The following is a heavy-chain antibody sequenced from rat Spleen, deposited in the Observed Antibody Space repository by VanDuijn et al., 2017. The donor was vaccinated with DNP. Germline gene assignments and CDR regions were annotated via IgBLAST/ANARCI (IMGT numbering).Heavy chain of an antibody. CDR2: ISHDGGST. CDR3: ARHVLPLRVWDY. Sequence: EVQLVESGGGLVQPGRSLKLSCAASGFTFSDYYMAWVRPAPTKGLEWVAYISHDGGSTHYGNSVKGRFTISRDNAKSTLYLQTNSLRSEDMATYYCARHVLPLRVWDYWGQGVMVTVSS. V-gene: IGHV5-22*01. D-gene: IGHD1-4*01. J-gene: IGHJ2*01. CDR1: GFTFSDYY.